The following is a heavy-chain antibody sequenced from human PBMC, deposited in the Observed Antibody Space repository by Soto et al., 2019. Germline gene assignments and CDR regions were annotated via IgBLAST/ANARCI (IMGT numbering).Heavy chain of an antibody. Sequence: SETLSLTCTVSGVSLSDYYWNWIRQPPGKGLEWIGSINYSGSTYYNPSLKSRVTISVDTSKNQFSLKLSSVTAADTAVYYCARLGCSSTSCYGGYYYYGMDVWGQGTTVTVSS. D-gene: IGHD2-2*01. V-gene: IGHV4-39*01. CDR2: INYSGST. J-gene: IGHJ6*02. CDR1: GVSLSDYY. CDR3: ARLGCSSTSCYGGYYYYGMDV.